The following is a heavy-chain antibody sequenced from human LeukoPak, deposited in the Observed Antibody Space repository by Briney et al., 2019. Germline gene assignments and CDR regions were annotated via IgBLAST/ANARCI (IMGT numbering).Heavy chain of an antibody. CDR1: GGTFSSYA. D-gene: IGHD6-19*01. J-gene: IGHJ6*02. CDR2: IIPIFGTA. V-gene: IGHV1-69*13. CDR3: ATDNEFQWLVSPGYYYGMDV. Sequence: ASVKVSCKASGGTFSSYAISRVRQAPGQGLEWMGGIIPIFGTANYAQKFQGRVTITADESTRTAYMELSSLRSEDTAVYYCATDNEFQWLVSPGYYYGMDVWGQGTTVTVSS.